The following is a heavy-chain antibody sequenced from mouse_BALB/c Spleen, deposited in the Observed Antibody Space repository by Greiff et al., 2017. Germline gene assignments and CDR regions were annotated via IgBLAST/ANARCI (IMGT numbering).Heavy chain of an antibody. CDR3: AREENLGRFDD. Sequence: QVHVKQSGAELVRPGVSVKISCKGSGYTFTDYAMHWVKQSHAKSLEWIGVISTYYGDASYNQKFKGKATMTVDKSSSTAYMELARLTSEDSAIYYCAREENLGRFDDWGQGTTLTVSA. V-gene: IGHV1S137*01. CDR2: ISTYYGDA. CDR1: GYTFTDYA. J-gene: IGHJ2*01. D-gene: IGHD4-1*01.